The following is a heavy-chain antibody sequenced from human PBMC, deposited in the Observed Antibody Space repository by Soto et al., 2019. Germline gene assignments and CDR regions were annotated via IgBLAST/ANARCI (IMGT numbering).Heavy chain of an antibody. D-gene: IGHD1-1*01. J-gene: IGHJ6*02. CDR2: ISYDGSNK. Sequence: GGSVRLSCAASGFTFSSYAMHWVRQAPGKGLEWVAVISYDGSNKYYADSVKGRFTISRDNSKNTLYLQMNSLRTEDTAVYYCARDRLRYNWNDFPYYYYGMDVWGQGTTVTVS. V-gene: IGHV3-30-3*01. CDR3: ARDRLRYNWNDFPYYYYGMDV. CDR1: GFTFSSYA.